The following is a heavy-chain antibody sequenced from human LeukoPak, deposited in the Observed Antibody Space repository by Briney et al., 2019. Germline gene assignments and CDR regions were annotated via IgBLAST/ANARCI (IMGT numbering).Heavy chain of an antibody. CDR1: GFTFSSYE. CDR2: ISSSGSTI. V-gene: IGHV3-48*03. Sequence: PGGSLRLSCAASGFTFSSYEMNWVRQAPGKGLEWVSYISSSGSTIYYADSVKGRFTISRDNAKNSLYLQMNSLGAEDTAVYYCARDWDSGSFYGNYWGQGTLVTVSS. D-gene: IGHD1-26*01. CDR3: ARDWDSGSFYGNY. J-gene: IGHJ4*02.